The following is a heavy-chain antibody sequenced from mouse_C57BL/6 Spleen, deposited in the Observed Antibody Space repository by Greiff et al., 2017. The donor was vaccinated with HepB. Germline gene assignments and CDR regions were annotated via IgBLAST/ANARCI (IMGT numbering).Heavy chain of an antibody. CDR2: IDPANGNT. CDR1: GFNIKNTY. J-gene: IGHJ3*01. Sequence: VHVKQSVAELVRPWASVKLSCTASGFNIKNTYMHWVKQRPEQGLEWIGRIDPANGNTKYAPKFQGKATITADPSSNTAYLQLSSLTSEDTAIYYCALRSPFAYWGQGTLVTVSA. D-gene: IGHD1-1*01. CDR3: ALRSPFAY. V-gene: IGHV14-3*01.